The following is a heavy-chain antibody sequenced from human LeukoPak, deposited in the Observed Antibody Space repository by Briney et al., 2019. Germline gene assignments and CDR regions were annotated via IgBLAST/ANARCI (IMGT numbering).Heavy chain of an antibody. Sequence: PGGSLRLSCAASGFTFSSHWMHWVRRAPGEGLEWVANIKQDGSEKNYVDSVKGRFTISRDNAKNSLYLQMNNLRVEDTAMYYCAGGTGFIIKDWGQGTLVTVSS. CDR2: IKQDGSEK. J-gene: IGHJ4*02. V-gene: IGHV3-7*03. CDR3: AGGTGFIIKD. D-gene: IGHD3-9*01. CDR1: GFTFSSHW.